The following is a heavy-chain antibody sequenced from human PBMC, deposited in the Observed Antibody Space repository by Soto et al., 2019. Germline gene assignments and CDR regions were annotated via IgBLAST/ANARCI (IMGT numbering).Heavy chain of an antibody. J-gene: IGHJ4*02. Sequence: QLQLQESGSRLVKPSQTLSLTCAVSGDSISNGGYSWNWIRQPPGKGLEWIGYIYQSGGTDYNPSLKSRVTITVDSSNNQFSLKLNSVTAADTAVYYCARDSRSGYYLEYWGQGTLVTVSS. CDR3: ARDSRSGYYLEY. V-gene: IGHV4-30-2*01. CDR2: IYQSGGT. CDR1: GDSISNGGYS. D-gene: IGHD3-22*01.